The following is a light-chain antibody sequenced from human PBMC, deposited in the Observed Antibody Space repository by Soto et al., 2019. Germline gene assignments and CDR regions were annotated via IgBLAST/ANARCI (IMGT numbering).Light chain of an antibody. CDR2: AAS. CDR1: QSISTY. V-gene: IGKV1-39*01. Sequence: IQMTQSPSSLSASVGDRVTITCRAGQSISTYLNWYQQKPGKAPKLLIYAASSLQSGVPSRFSGSGSGTDFTLTISNLQPDDFATYYCQQSTDIPYTFGQGSKLEIK. J-gene: IGKJ2*01. CDR3: QQSTDIPYT.